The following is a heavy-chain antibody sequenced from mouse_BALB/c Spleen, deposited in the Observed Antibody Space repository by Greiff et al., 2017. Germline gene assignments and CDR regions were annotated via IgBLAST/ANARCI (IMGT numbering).Heavy chain of an antibody. D-gene: IGHD2-3*01. Sequence: QVQLQQSGAELVRPGASVTLSCKASGYTFTDYEMHWVKQTPVHGLEWIGAIDPETGGTAYNQKFKGKATLTADKSSSTAYMELRSLTSEDSAVYYCTRYDGYYEIAYWGQGTLVTVSA. CDR1: GYTFTDYE. V-gene: IGHV1-15*01. J-gene: IGHJ3*01. CDR3: TRYDGYYEIAY. CDR2: IDPETGGT.